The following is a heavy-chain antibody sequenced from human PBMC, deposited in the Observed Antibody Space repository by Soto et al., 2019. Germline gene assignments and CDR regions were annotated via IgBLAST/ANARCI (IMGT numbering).Heavy chain of an antibody. J-gene: IGHJ4*02. V-gene: IGHV3-33*01. CDR1: GFTYSSYG. D-gene: IGHD5-18*01. Sequence: QVQLVESGGGVVQPGRSLRLSCAASGFTYSSYGMHWVRQAPGKGLEWVAVIWYDGSNKYYEDSVKGRFTISRDNSKHSSYLSMNSWTAQDTAVYYGAILDTGMVPRLWCQGTLVTFSS. CDR3: AILDTGMVPRL. CDR2: IWYDGSNK.